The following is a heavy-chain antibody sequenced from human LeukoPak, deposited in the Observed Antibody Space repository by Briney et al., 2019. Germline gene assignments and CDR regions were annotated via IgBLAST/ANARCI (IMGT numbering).Heavy chain of an antibody. CDR3: ARLSKKNYGSGTPRYFDY. CDR1: GFTFDDYA. CDR2: ISWNSGSI. D-gene: IGHD3-10*01. Sequence: PGGSLRLSCAASGFTFDDYAMHWVRQAPGKGLEWVSGISWNSGSIGYADSVKGRFTISRDNAKNSLYLQMNSLRAEDTALYYCARLSKKNYGSGTPRYFDYWGQGTLVTVSS. V-gene: IGHV3-9*01. J-gene: IGHJ4*02.